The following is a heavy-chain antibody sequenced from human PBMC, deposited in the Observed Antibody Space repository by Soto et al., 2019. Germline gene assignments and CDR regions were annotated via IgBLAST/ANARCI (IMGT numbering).Heavy chain of an antibody. CDR2: INSGASNT. CDR3: ARGPSGWFGYDY. CDR1: GFTFSSSW. D-gene: IGHD6-19*01. J-gene: IGHJ4*02. Sequence: PGGSLRLSCAASGFTFSSSWMHWVRQAPGKGLVWVSRINSGASNTNYADSVKGRFTISRDNAKNTLYLQMDSLTAEDTAVYCWARGPSGWFGYDYWGKGTLVNVSS. V-gene: IGHV3-74*01.